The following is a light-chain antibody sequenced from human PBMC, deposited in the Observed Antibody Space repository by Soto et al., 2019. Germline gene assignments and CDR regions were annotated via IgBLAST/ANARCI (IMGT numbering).Light chain of an antibody. CDR3: QQYGSSPPWWT. J-gene: IGKJ1*01. V-gene: IGKV3-20*01. CDR1: QSVSSSY. Sequence: EIVMTQSPATLSVSPGERATLSCSSIQSVSSSYLAWYQQKPGQAPRLLIYGASSRATGIPDRFSGSGSGTDFTLTISRLEPEDFAVYYCQQYGSSPPWWTFGQGTKVDI. CDR2: GAS.